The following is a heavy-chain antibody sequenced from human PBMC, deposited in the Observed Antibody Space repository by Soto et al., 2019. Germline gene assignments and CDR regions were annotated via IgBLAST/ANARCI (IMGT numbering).Heavy chain of an antibody. CDR2: IASSSNYK. CDR3: ARDRRPAAATFDY. CDR1: GFTFSDYY. J-gene: IGHJ4*02. V-gene: IGHV3-11*06. Sequence: GGSLRLSCTASGFTFSDYYLGWIRQAPGKGLEWVSYIASSSNYKNYAESVKGRFTISRDDAKSTLYLQINSLRAEDTAVYFCARDRRPAAATFDYWGQGTLVTVSS. D-gene: IGHD6-13*01.